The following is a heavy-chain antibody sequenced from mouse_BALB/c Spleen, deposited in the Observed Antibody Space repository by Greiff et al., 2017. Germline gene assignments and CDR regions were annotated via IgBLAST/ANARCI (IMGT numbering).Heavy chain of an antibody. D-gene: IGHD2-3*01. Sequence: VQLKESGPELVKPGASVKMSCKASGYTFTSYVMHWVKQKPGQGLEWIGYINTYNDGTKYNEKFKGKATLTSDKSSSTAYMELSSLTSEDSAVYYCARWGLLLPGLDVWGAGTTVTVSS. CDR3: ARWGLLLPGLDV. CDR2: INTYNDGT. CDR1: GYTFTSYV. J-gene: IGHJ1*01. V-gene: IGHV1-14*01.